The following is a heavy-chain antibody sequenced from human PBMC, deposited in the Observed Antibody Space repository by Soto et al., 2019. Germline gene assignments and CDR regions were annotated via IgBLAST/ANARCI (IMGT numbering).Heavy chain of an antibody. CDR1: GYICTSHW. CDR2: IYPSDSYT. J-gene: IGHJ6*02. V-gene: IGHV5-10-1*01. D-gene: IGHD3-10*01. CDR3: ARRELSGYGSGSYYNPRPYYYGMDV. Sequence: GESLKISCKGSGYICTSHWIGWVRQMPGKGLEWLGIIYPSDSYTNYSPSFQGHVTISADKSISTAYLQWSSLKASDTAMYYCARRELSGYGSGSYYNPRPYYYGMDVWGQGTTVTVSS.